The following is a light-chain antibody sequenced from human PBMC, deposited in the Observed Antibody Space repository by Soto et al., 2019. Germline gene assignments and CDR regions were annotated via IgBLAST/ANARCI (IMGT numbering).Light chain of an antibody. CDR1: SSDVGGYNY. CDR3: SSYAGSNTPYV. J-gene: IGLJ1*01. CDR2: EVN. Sequence: QSVLTQPPSASGSPGQSVTISCTGTSSDVGGYNYVSWYQHHPGNAPKLVIYEVNKRTSGVPDRFSGSKSGNTASLTVSGLQAEDEAAYYCSSYAGSNTPYVFGTGTQLTVL. V-gene: IGLV2-8*01.